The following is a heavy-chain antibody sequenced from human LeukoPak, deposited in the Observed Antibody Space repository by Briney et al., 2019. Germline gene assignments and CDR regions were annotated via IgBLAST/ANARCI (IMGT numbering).Heavy chain of an antibody. CDR2: IYYSGST. Sequence: SETLSLTCTVSGGSISSYYWSWIRQPPGKGLEWIGYIYYSGSTNYNPSLKSRVTISVDTSKNQFSLKLSSVTAADTAVYYCARVIGGAAAGTNIYYYYYMDVWGKGTTVTISS. D-gene: IGHD6-13*01. CDR1: GGSISSYY. J-gene: IGHJ6*03. CDR3: ARVIGGAAAGTNIYYYYYMDV. V-gene: IGHV4-59*01.